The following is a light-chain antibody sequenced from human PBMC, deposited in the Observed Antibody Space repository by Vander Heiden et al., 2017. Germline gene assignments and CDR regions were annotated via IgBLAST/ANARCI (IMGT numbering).Light chain of an antibody. V-gene: IGKV1-33*01. CDR3: QQYYNLSVT. CDR1: QNISNY. CDR2: DAS. Sequence: DIQMTQSPSSLSASVGDRVTITCQASQNISNYLNWYQQKPGKAPKLLIYDASNLETGVPSRFSGSGSGTDFTFTISSLQPEDIATYYCQQYYNLSVTFGQGTKVEIK. J-gene: IGKJ1*01.